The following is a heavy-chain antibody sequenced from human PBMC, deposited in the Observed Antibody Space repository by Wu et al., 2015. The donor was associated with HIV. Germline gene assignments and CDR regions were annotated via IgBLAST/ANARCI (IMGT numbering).Heavy chain of an antibody. D-gene: IGHD5-18*01. CDR2: ITPIFTAA. V-gene: IGHV1-69*12. CDR3: ARGTIDSDSYGYLLYYMDV. J-gene: IGHJ6*03. CDR1: GGTFSNYA. Sequence: QVQLVQSGAEVTKPGSSVKIFCKPSGGTFSNYAISWVRQAPGQGLEWMGGITPIFTAAKYAQKFQGRVTITADESTSTAYMELSSLRSEDTAVYYCARGTIDSDSYGYLLYYMDVWGKGTTVTVSS.